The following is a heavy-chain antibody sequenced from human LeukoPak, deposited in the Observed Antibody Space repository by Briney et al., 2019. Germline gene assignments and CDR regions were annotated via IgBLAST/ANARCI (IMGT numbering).Heavy chain of an antibody. V-gene: IGHV1-2*02. J-gene: IGHJ4*02. Sequence: ASVTVSFMSSVYTFTDYYMHWVRQAPGQGLAWMGWINPHSGGRNYAQNFQGRVTMTRDTSISIAYMEVSRLRSDDTAVYYCARPGYTYGLDYWGQGTLVTVSS. D-gene: IGHD5-18*01. CDR1: VYTFTDYY. CDR3: ARPGYTYGLDY. CDR2: INPHSGGR.